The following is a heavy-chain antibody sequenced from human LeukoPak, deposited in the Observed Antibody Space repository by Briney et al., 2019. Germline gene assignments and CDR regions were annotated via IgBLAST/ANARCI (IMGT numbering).Heavy chain of an antibody. D-gene: IGHD2-2*02. J-gene: IGHJ4*02. CDR2: IKHDGSEK. CDR3: ARDRYTSI. Sequence: PGGSLRLSCAASGFTFCMYWMTWVRQLPGKGLEWVANIKHDGSEKHYVDSVKGRFTISRDNPKNSLYLQMNSRRAEDTALYYCARDRYTSIWGQGTLVTVSS. V-gene: IGHV3-7*01. CDR1: GFTFCMYW.